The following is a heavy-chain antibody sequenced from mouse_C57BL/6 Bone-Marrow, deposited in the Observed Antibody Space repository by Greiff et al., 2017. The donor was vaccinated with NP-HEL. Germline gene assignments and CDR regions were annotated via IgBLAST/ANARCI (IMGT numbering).Heavy chain of an antibody. D-gene: IGHD1-3*01. V-gene: IGHV3-8*01. J-gene: IGHJ1*03. CDR1: GYSITSDY. CDR2: ISYSGST. CDR3: ARSRVGQLWYFDV. Sequence: EVQLQESGPGLAKPSQTLSLTCSVTGYSITSDYWNWIRKFPGNKLEYMGYISYSGSTYYNPSLKSRNSITRDTSKNQYYLQLNTVTTEETATYYCARSRVGQLWYFDVWGTGTTVTVAS.